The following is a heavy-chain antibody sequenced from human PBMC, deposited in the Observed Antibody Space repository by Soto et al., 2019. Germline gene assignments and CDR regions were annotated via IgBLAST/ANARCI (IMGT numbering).Heavy chain of an antibody. J-gene: IGHJ6*02. D-gene: IGHD2-15*01. V-gene: IGHV2-5*01. CDR1: GGSISSGGYY. Sequence: TLSLTCTVSGGSISSGGYYWSWIRQPPGKALEWLALIYWNDDKRYSPSLKSRLTITKDTSKNQVVLTMTNMDPVDTATYYCAHRPVMGSGGMDVWGQGTTVTVSS. CDR3: AHRPVMGSGGMDV. CDR2: IYWNDDK.